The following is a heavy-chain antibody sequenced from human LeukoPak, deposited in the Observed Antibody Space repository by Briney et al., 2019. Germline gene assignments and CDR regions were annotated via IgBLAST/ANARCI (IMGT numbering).Heavy chain of an antibody. V-gene: IGHV3-48*03. J-gene: IGHJ4*02. D-gene: IGHD3-3*01. CDR3: ARTGYPFGVVIFFDY. Sequence: GGSLRLSCAASGFTFSSYEMNWVRQAPGKGLEWVSYISSSGSTIYYADSVKGRFTISRDNAKNSLYLQMNSLRAEDTAVYYCARTGYPFGVVIFFDYWGQGTLVTVSS. CDR1: GFTFSSYE. CDR2: ISSSGSTI.